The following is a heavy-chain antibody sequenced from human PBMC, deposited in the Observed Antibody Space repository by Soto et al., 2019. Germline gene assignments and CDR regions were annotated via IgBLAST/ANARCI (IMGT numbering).Heavy chain of an antibody. Sequence: VKVSFKASGGTFSSYAISWVRQAPGQGPEWMGGIIPIFGTANYAQKFQGRVMITADESTSAAYMELSSLRSEDTAVYHCARGRTIFGDGRDAFDIWGQGTMVTVSS. J-gene: IGHJ3*02. D-gene: IGHD3-3*01. CDR2: IIPIFGTA. V-gene: IGHV1-69*01. CDR1: GGTFSSYA. CDR3: ARGRTIFGDGRDAFDI.